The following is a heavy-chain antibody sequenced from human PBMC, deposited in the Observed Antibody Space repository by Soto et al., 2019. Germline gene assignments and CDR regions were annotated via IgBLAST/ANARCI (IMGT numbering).Heavy chain of an antibody. CDR3: ARGMSGSYHYYRLIV. CDR2: INVGTGDA. J-gene: IGHJ6*02. D-gene: IGHD3-3*01. V-gene: IGHV1-3*01. Sequence: ASVMVSRKASGYIFTSYSMHWVRQAPGQRLEWMGWINVGTGDAKSSEEFLGRVTVTRDNSASTAYMELSSLRSEDTAVYYCARGMSGSYHYYRLIVRSQGSTLTVAS. CDR1: GYIFTSYS.